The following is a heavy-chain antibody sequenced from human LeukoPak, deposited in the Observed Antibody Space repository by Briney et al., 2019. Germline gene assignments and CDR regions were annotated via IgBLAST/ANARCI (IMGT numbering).Heavy chain of an antibody. J-gene: IGHJ3*02. CDR1: GFTFSSYA. CDR2: ISYDGSNK. CDR3: ARDSGSYFGAFDI. D-gene: IGHD1-26*01. V-gene: IGHV3-30-3*01. Sequence: GVLRLSCAASGFTFSSYAMHWVRQAPGKGLEWVAVISYDGSNKYYADSVKGRFTISRDNSKNTLYLQMNSLRAEDTAVYYCARDSGSYFGAFDIWGQGTMVTVSS.